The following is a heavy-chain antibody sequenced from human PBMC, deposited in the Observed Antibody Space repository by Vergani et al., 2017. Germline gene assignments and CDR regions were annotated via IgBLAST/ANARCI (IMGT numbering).Heavy chain of an antibody. V-gene: IGHV7-4-1*02. CDR2: INTNTGNP. CDR1: GYTFTSYA. Sequence: QVQLVQSGSELKKPGASVKVSCKASGYTFTSYAMNWVRQAPGQGLEWMGWINTNTGNPTYAQGFTGRFVFSLDTSVSTAYLQISSLKAEDTAVYYCARESDCSSTSCYRGYYDYGMDVWGQGTTVTVSS. J-gene: IGHJ6*02. CDR3: ARESDCSSTSCYRGYYDYGMDV. D-gene: IGHD2-2*01.